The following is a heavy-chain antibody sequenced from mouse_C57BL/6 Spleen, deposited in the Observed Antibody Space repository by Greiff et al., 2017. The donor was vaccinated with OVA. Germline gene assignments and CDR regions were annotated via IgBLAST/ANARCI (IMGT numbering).Heavy chain of an antibody. CDR1: GYAFSSSW. CDR2: IYPGDGDT. Sequence: QVQLQQSGPELVKPGASVKISCKASGYAFSSSWMNWVKQRPGKGLEWIGRIYPGDGDTNYNGKFKGKATLTADKSSSTAYMQLSSLTSEDSAVYFCAREWYYGSSHDWYFDVWGTGTTVTVSS. V-gene: IGHV1-82*01. CDR3: AREWYYGSSHDWYFDV. J-gene: IGHJ1*03. D-gene: IGHD1-1*01.